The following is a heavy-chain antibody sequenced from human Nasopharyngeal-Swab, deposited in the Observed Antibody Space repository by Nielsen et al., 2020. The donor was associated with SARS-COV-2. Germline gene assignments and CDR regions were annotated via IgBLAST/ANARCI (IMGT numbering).Heavy chain of an antibody. CDR3: AKEDLDY. J-gene: IGHJ4*02. CDR1: GFTFSSYG. V-gene: IGHV3-30*18. Sequence: GESLKISCAASGFTFSSYGMHWVRQAPGKGLEWVAVISYDGSNKYYADSVKGRFTISRDNSKNTLYLQMSSLRAEDTAVYYCAKEDLDYWGQGTLVTVSS. CDR2: ISYDGSNK.